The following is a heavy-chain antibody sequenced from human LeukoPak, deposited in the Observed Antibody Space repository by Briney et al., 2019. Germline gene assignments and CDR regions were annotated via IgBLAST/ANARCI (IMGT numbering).Heavy chain of an antibody. Sequence: SETLPLTCAVYGGSFSGYYWSWIRQPPGKGLEWIGEINHSGSTNYNPSLKSRVTISIDTSKNQFSLKLSSVTAADTAVYYCAYYESYRSAFDIWGQGTMVTVSS. CDR1: GGSFSGYY. CDR3: AYYESYRSAFDI. J-gene: IGHJ3*02. D-gene: IGHD3-22*01. V-gene: IGHV4-34*01. CDR2: INHSGST.